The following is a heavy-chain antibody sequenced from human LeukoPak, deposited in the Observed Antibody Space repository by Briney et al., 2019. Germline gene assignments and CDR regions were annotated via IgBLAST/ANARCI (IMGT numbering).Heavy chain of an antibody. J-gene: IGHJ6*02. CDR3: ASRDKGYYYGLGV. CDR1: GFTGSSNY. Sequence: GGSLRLFCAASGFTGSSNYMSWVRQAPGKGLEWVSIISGGGGTYYADSVKDRFTISRDNSKSTLYLQMKSLRVEDTAVYYCASRDKGYYYGLGVWGQGTTVTVAS. CDR2: ISGGGGT. V-gene: IGHV3-66*01. D-gene: IGHD5-24*01.